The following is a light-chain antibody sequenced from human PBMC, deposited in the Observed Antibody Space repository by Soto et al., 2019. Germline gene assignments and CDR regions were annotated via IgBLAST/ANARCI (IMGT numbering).Light chain of an antibody. J-gene: IGLJ1*01. V-gene: IGLV2-14*01. CDR1: SSDVGSYNF. CDR2: EVS. CDR3: SSYTVSVAPYV. Sequence: QSVLTQPASVSGSPGQSITISCTGTSSDVGSYNFVSWYQQLPGKAPKLMIYEVSNRPSGVSNRFSGSKSGNTASLTISGLQAEDEADYYCSSYTVSVAPYVFGTGTKVTVL.